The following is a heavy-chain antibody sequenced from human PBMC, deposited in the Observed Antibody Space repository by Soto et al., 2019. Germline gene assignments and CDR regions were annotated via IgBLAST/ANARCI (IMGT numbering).Heavy chain of an antibody. CDR1: GGSFSGYY. D-gene: IGHD6-13*01. CDR3: ASYAAAAGSVGWFDP. V-gene: IGHV4-34*01. J-gene: IGHJ5*02. Sequence: PSETLSLTCAVYGGSFSGYYWSWIRQPPGKGLEWIGEINHSGSTNYNPSLKSRVTISVDTSKNQFSLKLSSVTAADTAVYYCASYAAAAGSVGWFDPSGQGTLVTVSS. CDR2: INHSGST.